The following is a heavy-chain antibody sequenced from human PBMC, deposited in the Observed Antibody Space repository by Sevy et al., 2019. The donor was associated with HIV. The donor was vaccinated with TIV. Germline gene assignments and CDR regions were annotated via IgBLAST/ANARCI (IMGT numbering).Heavy chain of an antibody. CDR2: IYTSGST. CDR3: ARDNYLAYCGRDCPDWFYWFDP. D-gene: IGHD2-21*01. J-gene: IGHJ5*02. V-gene: IGHV4-4*07. Sequence: SETLSLTCTISGGSISSYYWSWIRQPAGKGLEWIGRIYTSGSTNYNPSLKSRVTMSVDTSKNQFSLKLSSVTAADTAVYYCARDNYLAYCGRDCPDWFYWFDPWGQGTLVTVSS. CDR1: GGSISSYY.